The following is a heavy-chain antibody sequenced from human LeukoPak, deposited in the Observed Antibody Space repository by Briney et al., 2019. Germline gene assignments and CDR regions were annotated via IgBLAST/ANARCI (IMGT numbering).Heavy chain of an antibody. CDR3: ARRRPGHISNHYFDY. V-gene: IGHV4-61*02. J-gene: IGHJ4*02. CDR1: GGSISSGSYY. D-gene: IGHD6-25*01. Sequence: TLSLTCTVSGGSISSGSYYWSWIRQPAGQGLEWIGRIYTSGSTNYNPSLKSRVTISVDTSKNQFSLKLSSVTAADTAVYYCARRRPGHISNHYFDYWGQGTLVTVSS. CDR2: IYTSGST.